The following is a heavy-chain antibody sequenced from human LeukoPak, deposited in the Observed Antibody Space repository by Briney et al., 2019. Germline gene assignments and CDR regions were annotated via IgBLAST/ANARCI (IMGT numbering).Heavy chain of an antibody. CDR3: AKSGGYGLIDY. Sequence: PSETLSLTCTVSGASVSGSPYYRGWIRQPPGKGLEWIGSIYSSGSTYHNASLQSRVTISIETSKNQISLRLNSVTAADTAIYYCAKSGGYGLIDYWGQGTLVTVSS. CDR2: IYSSGST. CDR1: GASVSGSPYY. J-gene: IGHJ4*02. D-gene: IGHD1-26*01. V-gene: IGHV4-39*01.